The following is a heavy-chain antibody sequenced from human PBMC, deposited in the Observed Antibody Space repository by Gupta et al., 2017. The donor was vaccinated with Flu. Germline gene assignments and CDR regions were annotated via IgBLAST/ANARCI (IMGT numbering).Heavy chain of an antibody. J-gene: IGHJ4*02. CDR3: ARGHWDN. CDR1: GFNFWSYE. V-gene: IGHV3-48*03. CDR2: ISRSEIT. Sequence: CAASGFNFWSYEMSWVRQAPGRGLEWVSFISRSEITYYTDPVRGRFTISRDNANNSLYLQMSSLRDEDTAVYYCARGHWDNWGQGTLVTVSS.